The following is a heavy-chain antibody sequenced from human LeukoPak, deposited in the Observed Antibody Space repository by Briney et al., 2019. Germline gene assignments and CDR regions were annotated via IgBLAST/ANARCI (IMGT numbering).Heavy chain of an antibody. D-gene: IGHD2-8*01. CDR3: ARGMVYAKELDY. Sequence: PSQTLSLTWTVSGGSICSANYYWTWIRQSAGKGLEWIGRIYTSGSTNYNPSLKSRVTISVDTSKNQFSLKLSSVTAADTAVYYCARGMVYAKELDYWGQGTLVTVSS. V-gene: IGHV4-61*02. CDR1: GGSICSANYY. J-gene: IGHJ4*02. CDR2: IYTSGST.